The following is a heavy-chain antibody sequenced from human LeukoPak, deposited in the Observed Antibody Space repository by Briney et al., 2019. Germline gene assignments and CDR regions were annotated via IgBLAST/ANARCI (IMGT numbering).Heavy chain of an antibody. CDR2: INPSGGRT. CDR3: ARGSGSYRHPPGY. D-gene: IGHD1-26*01. J-gene: IGHJ4*02. CDR1: GYTFTTYY. V-gene: IGHV1-46*01. Sequence: ASVKVSCKASGYTFTTYYMHWVRQAPGQGLEWMGIINPSGGRTNYAQKFQGRVTMTRDTSTSTVYMELSSLRSEDTAVYYCARGSGSYRHPPGYWGQGTLVTVSS.